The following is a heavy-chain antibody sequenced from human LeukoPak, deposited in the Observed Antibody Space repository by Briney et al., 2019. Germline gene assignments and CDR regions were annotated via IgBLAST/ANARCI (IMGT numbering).Heavy chain of an antibody. CDR1: GFTFGDYY. CDR2: ISSSSSYT. Sequence: GGSLRLSCAASGFTFGDYYMSWIRQAPGKGLEWVSYISSSSSYTNYADSVKGRFTISRDNAKNSLYLQMNSLRAEDTAVYYCARARASTYYDILTGWGSGAFDIWGQGTMVTVSS. J-gene: IGHJ3*02. CDR3: ARARASTYYDILTGWGSGAFDI. V-gene: IGHV3-11*06. D-gene: IGHD3-9*01.